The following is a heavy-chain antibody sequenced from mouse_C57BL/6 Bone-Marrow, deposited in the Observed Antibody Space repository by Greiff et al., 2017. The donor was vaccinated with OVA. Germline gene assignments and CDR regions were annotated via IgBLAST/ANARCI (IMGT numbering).Heavy chain of an antibody. Sequence: VKLMESGAELVRPGASVTLSCKASGYTFTDYEMHWVKQTPVHGLEWIGAIDPETGGTAYNQKFKGKAILTADKSSSTAYMELRSLTSEDSAVYYCTRTHDYFYYYAMDYWGQGTSVTVSS. CDR3: TRTHDYFYYYAMDY. D-gene: IGHD2-4*01. CDR2: IDPETGGT. CDR1: GYTFTDYE. J-gene: IGHJ4*01. V-gene: IGHV1-15*01.